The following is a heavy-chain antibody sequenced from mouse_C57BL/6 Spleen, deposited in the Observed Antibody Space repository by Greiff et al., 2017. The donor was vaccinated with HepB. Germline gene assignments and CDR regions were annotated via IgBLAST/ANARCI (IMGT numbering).Heavy chain of an antibody. D-gene: IGHD2-3*01. V-gene: IGHV1-85*01. CDR3: ARFPYDGYYVYAMDY. CDR2: IYPRDGST. CDR1: GYTFTSYD. J-gene: IGHJ4*01. Sequence: QVQLQQSGPELVKPGASVKLSCKASGYTFTSYDINWVKQRPGQGLEWIGWIYPRDGSTKDNEKFKGKATLTVDTSSSTAYMELHSLTSEDSAVYFCARFPYDGYYVYAMDYWGQGTSVTVSS.